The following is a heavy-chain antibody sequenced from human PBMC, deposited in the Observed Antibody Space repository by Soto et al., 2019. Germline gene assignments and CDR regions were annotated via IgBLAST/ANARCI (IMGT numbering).Heavy chain of an antibody. CDR2: INHSGST. CDR3: ASLDYSSSSGKGGYYYYYGMDV. V-gene: IGHV4-34*01. J-gene: IGHJ6*02. Sequence: PSETLSLTCAVYGGSFSGYYWSWIRQPPGKELEWIGEINHSGSTNYNPSLKSRVTISVDTSKSQFSLKLSSVTAADTAVYYWASLDYSSSSGKGGYYYYYGMDVWGQGTTVT. D-gene: IGHD6-6*01. CDR1: GGSFSGYY.